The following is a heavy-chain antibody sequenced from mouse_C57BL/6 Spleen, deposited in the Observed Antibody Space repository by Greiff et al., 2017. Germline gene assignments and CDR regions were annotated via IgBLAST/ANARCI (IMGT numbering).Heavy chain of an antibody. Sequence: QVQLQQPGAELVKPGASVKVSCKASGYTFTSYWMHWVKQRPGQGLEWIGRLHPSDSDTNYNQKFKGKATLTVDKSSSTAYMQLSSLTSEDSAVYYCAIPIYYGSLYAMDYWGQGTSVTVSS. CDR1: GYTFTSYW. V-gene: IGHV1-74*01. J-gene: IGHJ4*01. CDR3: AIPIYYGSLYAMDY. D-gene: IGHD2-1*01. CDR2: LHPSDSDT.